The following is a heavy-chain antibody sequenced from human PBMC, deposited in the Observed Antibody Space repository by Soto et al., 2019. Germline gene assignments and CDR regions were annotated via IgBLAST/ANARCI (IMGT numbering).Heavy chain of an antibody. Sequence: PGGSLRLSCAASGFTFSSYEMNWVRQAPGKGLEWVSYISSSGSTIYYADSVKGRFTISRDNAKNSLYLQMNSLRAEDTAVYYCARDQVITFGGVNWFDPWGQGTLVTVYS. J-gene: IGHJ5*02. D-gene: IGHD3-16*01. V-gene: IGHV3-48*03. CDR1: GFTFSSYE. CDR3: ARDQVITFGGVNWFDP. CDR2: ISSSGSTI.